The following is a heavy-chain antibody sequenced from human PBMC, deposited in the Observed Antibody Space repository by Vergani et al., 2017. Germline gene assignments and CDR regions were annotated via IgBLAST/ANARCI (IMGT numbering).Heavy chain of an antibody. J-gene: IGHJ5*02. V-gene: IGHV3-33*01. CDR2: TWYDGNNK. D-gene: IGHD1-14*01. Sequence: QVQLVVSGGGVVQPGRSLRLACAASGFTFNQYGMHWVRQAPGKGLEWVAVTWYDGNNKQYADSVKGRFTISRDNSKSTMYLQMNSLRDEDTGVYYCARELRLLYNRFDPWGQGTLVTVSS. CDR3: ARELRLLYNRFDP. CDR1: GFTFNQYG.